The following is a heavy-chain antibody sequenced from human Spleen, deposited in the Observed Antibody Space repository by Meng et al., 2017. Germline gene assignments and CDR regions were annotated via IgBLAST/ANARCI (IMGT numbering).Heavy chain of an antibody. V-gene: IGHV3-15*01. CDR2: IKSNTDGGTT. D-gene: IGHD3-9*01. Sequence: GESLKISCAASGFYFSKAWMSWVRQAPGKGLEWVGRIKSNTDGGTTDYAAPVTGRFTISRDDSTNRLYLELNRLEIDDTGVYYCTWDDKAVSDYWGQGTLVTVSS. J-gene: IGHJ4*02. CDR1: GFYFSKAW. CDR3: TWDDKAVSDY.